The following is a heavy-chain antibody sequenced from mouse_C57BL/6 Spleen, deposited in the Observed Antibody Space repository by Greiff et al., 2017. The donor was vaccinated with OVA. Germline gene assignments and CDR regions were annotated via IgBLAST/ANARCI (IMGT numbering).Heavy chain of an antibody. V-gene: IGHV10-3*01. Sequence: EVQVVESGGGLVQPKGSLKLSCAASGFTFNTYAMHWVRQAPGKGLEWVARIRSKSSNYATYYADSVKDRFTISRDDSQSMLYLQMNNLKTEDTAMYYCVREDYDYDGHYYAMDYWGQGTSVTVSS. CDR3: VREDYDYDGHYYAMDY. D-gene: IGHD2-4*01. CDR2: IRSKSSNYAT. CDR1: GFTFNTYA. J-gene: IGHJ4*01.